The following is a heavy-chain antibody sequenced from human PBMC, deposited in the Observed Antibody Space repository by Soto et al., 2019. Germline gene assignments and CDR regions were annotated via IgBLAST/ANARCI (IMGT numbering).Heavy chain of an antibody. CDR2: IYYSGST. CDR1: GGSISSYY. Sequence: SETLSLTCTVSGGSISSYYWSWIRQPPGKGLEWIGYIYYSGSTNYNPSLKSRVTISVDTSKNQFSLKLSSVTAADTAVYYCARETTVAFDYWGQGTLVTVSS. J-gene: IGHJ4*02. CDR3: ARETTVAFDY. V-gene: IGHV4-59*01. D-gene: IGHD4-17*01.